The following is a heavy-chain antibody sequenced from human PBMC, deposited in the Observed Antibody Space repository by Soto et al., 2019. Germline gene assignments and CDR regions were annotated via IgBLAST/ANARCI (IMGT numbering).Heavy chain of an antibody. CDR3: ARGRAAARLASHDGP. D-gene: IGHD6-6*01. CDR1: GGTFSSYT. CDR2: IIPILGIA. J-gene: IGHJ5*02. V-gene: IGHV1-69*02. Sequence: GASVKVSCKASGGTFSSYTISWVRQAPGQGLEWMGRIIPILGIANYAQRFQGRVTITADKSTSTAYMELSSLRSEDTAVYYCARGRAAARLASHDGPWGQGTLVTVSS.